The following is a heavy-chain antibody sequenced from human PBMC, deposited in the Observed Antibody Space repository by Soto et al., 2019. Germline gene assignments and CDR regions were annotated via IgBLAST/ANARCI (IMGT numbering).Heavy chain of an antibody. D-gene: IGHD2-15*01. CDR2: IYPGDSDT. V-gene: IGHV5-51*01. CDR1: GYRFTSYW. Sequence: GESLKISCKGSGYRFTSYWIGWVRQMPGKGPEWMGIIYPGDSDTRYSPSFQGQVTISADKSTSTAYLQWSSLKASDTAMYYCARHSDFVVVVAAIDYWGQGTLVTAPQ. CDR3: ARHSDFVVVVAAIDY. J-gene: IGHJ4*02.